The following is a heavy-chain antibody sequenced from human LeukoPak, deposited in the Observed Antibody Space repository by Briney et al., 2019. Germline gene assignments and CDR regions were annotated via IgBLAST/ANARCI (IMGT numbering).Heavy chain of an antibody. CDR2: ISWNSGSI. D-gene: IGHD6-13*01. Sequence: PGGSLRLSCAASGFTFSSYAMSWVRQAPGKGLEWVSGISWNSGSIGYADSVKGRFTISRDNAKNSLYLQMNSLRAEDTALYYCAKDMGWQQLAYNFDYWGQGTLVTVSS. V-gene: IGHV3-9*01. J-gene: IGHJ4*02. CDR3: AKDMGWQQLAYNFDY. CDR1: GFTFSSYA.